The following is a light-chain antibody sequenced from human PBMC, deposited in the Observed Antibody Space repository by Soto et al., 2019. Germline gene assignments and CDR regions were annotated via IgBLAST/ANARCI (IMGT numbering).Light chain of an antibody. Sequence: DIQMTQSPSTLSASVVDRVTITCRASESISSWLAWYQQKPGKAPNLLIYKASSLQSGVPSRFSGSGSGTEFTLTISSLQPDDFATYYCQQYKSFWTFGQGTKVDIK. CDR1: ESISSW. CDR2: KAS. CDR3: QQYKSFWT. J-gene: IGKJ1*01. V-gene: IGKV1-5*03.